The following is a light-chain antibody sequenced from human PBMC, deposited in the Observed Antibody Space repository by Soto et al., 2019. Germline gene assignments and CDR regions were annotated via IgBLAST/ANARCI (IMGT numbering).Light chain of an antibody. CDR3: QQYNNWPRT. Sequence: EIVLTQSPATLSVSPGERATLSCRASQSVSSDLAWYHQKPGQAPRLLIYGASTRATGIPVRFSGSGSGTEFTLTINSLQSEDFAVYYCQQYNNWPRTFGQGTKVDIK. J-gene: IGKJ1*01. CDR2: GAS. V-gene: IGKV3-15*01. CDR1: QSVSSD.